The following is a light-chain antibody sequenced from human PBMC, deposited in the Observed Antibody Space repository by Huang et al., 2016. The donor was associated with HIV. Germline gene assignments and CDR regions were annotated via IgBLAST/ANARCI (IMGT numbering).Light chain of an antibody. CDR3: QQYSNWPWST. CDR1: PSVNTN. V-gene: IGKV3-15*01. J-gene: IGKJ2*01. CDR2: GAA. Sequence: EVVMTQSPATLSVSPGERATLSCRASPSVNTNLAWYQQKPGQAPRVLIYGAATRATGIPARFSGSGSGAQFTLTITSLQSEDFAVYYCQQYSNWPWSTFGQGTKLEIK.